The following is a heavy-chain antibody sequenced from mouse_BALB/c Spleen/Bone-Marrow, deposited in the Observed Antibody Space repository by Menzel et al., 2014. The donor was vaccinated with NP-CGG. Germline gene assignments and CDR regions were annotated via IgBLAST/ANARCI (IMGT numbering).Heavy chain of an antibody. CDR1: GYTFTSYW. Sequence: VHVKQSGTVLARPGASVKMSCKASGYTFTSYWMHWVKHRPGQGLEWIGAIYPGNSDTSYNQKFKGKAKLTAVTSTSTAYMELSSLTNEDSAVYYCTRYPYYYGSRNYYAMDYWGQGTSVTVSS. CDR3: TRYPYYYGSRNYYAMDY. CDR2: IYPGNSDT. D-gene: IGHD1-1*01. V-gene: IGHV1-5*01. J-gene: IGHJ4*01.